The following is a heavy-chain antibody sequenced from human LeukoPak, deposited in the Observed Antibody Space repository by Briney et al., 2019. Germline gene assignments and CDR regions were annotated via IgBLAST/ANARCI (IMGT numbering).Heavy chain of an antibody. CDR3: AKDQNCSSTSCYIPILYYYYYYYGMDV. J-gene: IGHJ6*02. CDR2: ISGSGGST. CDR1: GFTFDDYA. Sequence: PGGSLRLSCAASGFTFDDYAMHWVRQAPGKGLEWVSAISGSGGSTYYADSVKGRFTISRDNSKNTLYLQMNSLRAEDTAVYYCAKDQNCSSTSCYIPILYYYYYYYGMDVWGQGTTVTVSS. V-gene: IGHV3-23*01. D-gene: IGHD2-2*02.